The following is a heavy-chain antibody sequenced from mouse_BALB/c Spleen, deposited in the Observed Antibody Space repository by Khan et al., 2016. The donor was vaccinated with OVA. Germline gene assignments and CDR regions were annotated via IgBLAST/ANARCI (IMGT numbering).Heavy chain of an antibody. CDR2: IRNKANGYTT. CDR3: ARDWPTTRWLTPSAHGAMDY. CDR1: GFTFTDYY. Sequence: EVELVESGGGLVQPGSSLRLSCATSGFTFTDYYMSWVRQPPGKALEWLGFIRNKANGYTTEYSASVKGRFTISRDNSQSILYLQLNTLRAEDSATYCCARDWPTTRWLTPSAHGAMDYWGQGTSVTVSS. D-gene: IGHD1-3*01. J-gene: IGHJ4*01. V-gene: IGHV7-3*02.